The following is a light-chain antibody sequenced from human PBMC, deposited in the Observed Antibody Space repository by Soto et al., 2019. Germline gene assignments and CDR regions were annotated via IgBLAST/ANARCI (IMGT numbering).Light chain of an antibody. V-gene: IGKV3-15*01. CDR1: QSVSSK. J-gene: IGKJ1*01. Sequence: EKVLTQSPGTLSVSPGERATLSCRARQSVSSKLAWYQQKPGQAPRLLFYGASTGATGIPARFSGSGSETEFTLSISSLQSEDFAVYYCQQYYNWPGTFGQGTKV. CDR2: GAS. CDR3: QQYYNWPGT.